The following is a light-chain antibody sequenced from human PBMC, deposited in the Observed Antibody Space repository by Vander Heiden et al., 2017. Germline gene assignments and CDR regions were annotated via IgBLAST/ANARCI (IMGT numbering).Light chain of an antibody. V-gene: IGKV3-11*01. CDR1: QSVSSY. Sequence: EIVLTQSPATLSLSPGERATLSCRASQSVSSYLAWCQQKPCQAPRLLVYDASNRATGIPAMFSGSGSGSDFTLTISSLEPEDFAVYYCQQRYSWPLTFGGGTKVEIK. J-gene: IGKJ4*01. CDR3: QQRYSWPLT. CDR2: DAS.